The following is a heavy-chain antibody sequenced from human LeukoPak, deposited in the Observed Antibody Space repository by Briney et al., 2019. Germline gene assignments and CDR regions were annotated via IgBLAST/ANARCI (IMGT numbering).Heavy chain of an antibody. CDR3: ARKQSSRVSQDYYYGMDV. Sequence: GGSLRLSCAASGFTFSSYSMNWVRQAPGKGLEWVSPISSSSSYIYYADSVKGRFTISRDNAKNSLYLQMNSLRAEDTAVYYCARKQSSRVSQDYYYGMDVWGQGTTVTVSS. D-gene: IGHD6-13*01. J-gene: IGHJ6*02. V-gene: IGHV3-21*01. CDR2: ISSSSSYI. CDR1: GFTFSSYS.